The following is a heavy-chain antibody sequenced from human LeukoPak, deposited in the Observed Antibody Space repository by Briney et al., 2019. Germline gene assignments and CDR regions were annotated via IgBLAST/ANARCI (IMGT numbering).Heavy chain of an antibody. Sequence: ASVKVSCKAYGYTFMSHGISWVRQAPAQGLEWMGWISGSSSNTNYAQRLQGRVTMTTDTSTTTAYMELRSLRSEDTAVYYCARATGSWGHDGFDIWGQGTMVTVSS. CDR3: ARATGSWGHDGFDI. CDR2: ISGSSSNT. J-gene: IGHJ3*02. V-gene: IGHV1-18*01. CDR1: GYTFMSHG. D-gene: IGHD3-16*01.